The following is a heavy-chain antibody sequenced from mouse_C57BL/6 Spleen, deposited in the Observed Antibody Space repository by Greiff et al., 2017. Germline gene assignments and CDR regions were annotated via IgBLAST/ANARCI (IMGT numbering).Heavy chain of an antibody. V-gene: IGHV1-69*01. Sequence: VQLQQPGAELVMPGASVKLSCKASGYTFPSYWMHWVKQRPGQGLEWIGEIDPSDSYTNYNQKFKGKSTLTVDKSSSTAYMQLSSLTSEDSAVYYGAKTSWDEAWFAYWGQGTLVTVSA. CDR2: IDPSDSYT. D-gene: IGHD4-1*01. CDR1: GYTFPSYW. CDR3: AKTSWDEAWFAY. J-gene: IGHJ3*01.